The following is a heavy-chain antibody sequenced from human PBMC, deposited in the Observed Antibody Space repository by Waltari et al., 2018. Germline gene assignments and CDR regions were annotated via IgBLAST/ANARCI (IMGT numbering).Heavy chain of an antibody. D-gene: IGHD6-19*01. CDR2: MNHNRVT. CDR3: ARXAGQGIGPKXXFYGIDV. CDR1: GGSFSXYY. V-gene: IGHV4-34*01. J-gene: IGHJ6*02. Sequence: QVQXQQWGAGLLKPSETLSLXCAVYGGSFSXYYWSXIRQPPGKGLEWIGEMNHNRVTQDNHAXKSLVTGSVGTSXNQXSLXLXSXTAADTAVXXCARXAGQGIGPKXXFYGIDVXGQWTTVTVXS.